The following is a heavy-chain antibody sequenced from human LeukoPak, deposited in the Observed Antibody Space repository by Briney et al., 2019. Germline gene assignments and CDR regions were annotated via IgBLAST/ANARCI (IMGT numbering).Heavy chain of an antibody. D-gene: IGHD6-13*01. CDR3: ARRPIAAAGSSGFDY. Sequence: GESLKISCKGSGYSFTSYWISWVRQMPGKGLEWMGRIDPSDSYTNYSPSFQGHVTISADKSISTAYLQWSSLKASDTAMYYCARRPIAAAGSSGFDYWGQRTLVTVSS. J-gene: IGHJ4*02. CDR2: IDPSDSYT. CDR1: GYSFTSYW. V-gene: IGHV5-10-1*01.